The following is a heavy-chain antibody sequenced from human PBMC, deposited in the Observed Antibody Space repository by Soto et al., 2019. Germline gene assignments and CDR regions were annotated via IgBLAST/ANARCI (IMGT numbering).Heavy chain of an antibody. Sequence: KASETLSLTCTVSGGSISSGGYYWSWIRQHPGKGLEWIGYIYYSGSTYYNPSLKSRVTISVDTSKNQFSLKLSSVTAADTAVYYCAASCVACGGFNYYGMDVWGQGTTVTVSS. CDR1: GGSISSGGYY. CDR2: IYYSGST. J-gene: IGHJ6*02. V-gene: IGHV4-31*03. D-gene: IGHD5-12*01. CDR3: AASCVACGGFNYYGMDV.